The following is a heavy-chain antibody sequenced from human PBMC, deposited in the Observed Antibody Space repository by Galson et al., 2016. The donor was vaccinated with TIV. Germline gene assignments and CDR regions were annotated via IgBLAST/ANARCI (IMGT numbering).Heavy chain of an antibody. CDR1: GFTFSITY. D-gene: IGHD6-6*01. Sequence: SLRLSCAASGFTFSITYMAWVRQAPGKGLEWVSLIYSDGTTYYADSVKGRFTISRDNSRNTVYLQVNSLRADDTAVYYCATTTPAEIQLGYYFDSWGQGTLVTVSS. V-gene: IGHV3-53*01. J-gene: IGHJ4*02. CDR2: IYSDGTT. CDR3: ATTTPAEIQLGYYFDS.